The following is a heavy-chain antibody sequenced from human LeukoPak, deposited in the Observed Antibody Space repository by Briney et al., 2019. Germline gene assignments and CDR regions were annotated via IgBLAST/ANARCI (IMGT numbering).Heavy chain of an antibody. CDR1: GYNITSYY. CDR3: ARDPGELPGV. J-gene: IGHJ4*02. CDR2: INPNSGGT. V-gene: IGHV1-2*02. D-gene: IGHD1-7*01. Sequence: GGSVKVACKESGYNITSYYMHWVRQDPGQGLEWMGWINPNSGGTNYAQKFQGRVTMTRDTSISTAYMELSRLRSDDTAVYYCARDPGELPGVWGQGTLVTVSS.